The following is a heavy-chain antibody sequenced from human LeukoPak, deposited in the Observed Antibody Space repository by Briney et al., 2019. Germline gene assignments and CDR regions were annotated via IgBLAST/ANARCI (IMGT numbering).Heavy chain of an antibody. CDR3: AKYTIGMLTAGFDY. D-gene: IGHD3-10*01. CDR1: GFMFSNHW. V-gene: IGHV3-23*01. CDR2: ISGSGGST. J-gene: IGHJ4*02. Sequence: GGSLRLSCAASGFMFSNHWMTWVRQAPGKGLEWVSAISGSGGSTYYADSVKGRFTISRDNSKNTLYLQMNSLRAEDTAVYYCAKYTIGMLTAGFDYWGQGTLVTVSS.